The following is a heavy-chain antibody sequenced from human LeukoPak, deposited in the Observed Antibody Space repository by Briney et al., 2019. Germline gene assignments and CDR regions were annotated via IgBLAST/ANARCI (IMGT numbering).Heavy chain of an antibody. D-gene: IGHD3-22*01. CDR1: GGTSSSYA. J-gene: IGHJ4*02. V-gene: IGHV1-69*13. CDR2: IIPIFGTA. Sequence: ASVKVSCKASGGTSSSYAISWVRQAPGQGLEWMGGIIPIFGTANYAQKFQGRVTITADEPTSTAYMELSSLRSEDTAVYYCARDRYYDSSGYYYSPFDYWGQGTLVTVSS. CDR3: ARDRYYDSSGYYYSPFDY.